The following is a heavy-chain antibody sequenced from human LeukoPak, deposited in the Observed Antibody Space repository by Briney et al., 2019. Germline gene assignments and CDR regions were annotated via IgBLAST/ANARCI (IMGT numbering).Heavy chain of an antibody. D-gene: IGHD1-14*01. Sequence: SGGSLRLSCAASGFTFSSYGMHWVRQAPGKGLEWVAFIRYDGSKEYYADSVKGRFTISRDNSKNTLYLQMNSPKTEDTAVYYCAKDSRYYYVDYWGQGTLVTVSS. V-gene: IGHV3-30*02. J-gene: IGHJ4*02. CDR3: AKDSRYYYVDY. CDR1: GFTFSSYG. CDR2: IRYDGSKE.